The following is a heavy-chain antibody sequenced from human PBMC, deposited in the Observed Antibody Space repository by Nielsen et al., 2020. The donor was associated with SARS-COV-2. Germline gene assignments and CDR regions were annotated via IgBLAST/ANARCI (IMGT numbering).Heavy chain of an antibody. V-gene: IGHV1-18*01. CDR3: ARESGYSYEGNYDY. CDR1: GYTFTSYG. J-gene: IGHJ4*02. Sequence: ASVKVSCKASGYTFTSYGISWVRQAPGQGLEWMGWISAYNGNTNYAQKLQGRVTMTTDISTSTAYMELRSLRSDDTAVYYCARESGYSYEGNYDYWGQGTLVTVSS. CDR2: ISAYNGNT. D-gene: IGHD5-18*01.